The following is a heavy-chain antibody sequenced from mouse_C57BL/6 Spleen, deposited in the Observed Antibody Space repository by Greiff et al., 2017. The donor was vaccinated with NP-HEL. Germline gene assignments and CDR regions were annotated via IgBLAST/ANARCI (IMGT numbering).Heavy chain of an antibody. V-gene: IGHV5-6*01. D-gene: IGHD2-1*01. CDR1: GFTFSSYG. CDR2: ISSGGSYT. CDR3: ARQGFDGNGFYY. Sequence: EVNVVESGGDLVKPGGSLKLSCAASGFTFSSYGMSWVRQTPDKRLEWVATISSGGSYTYYPDSVKGRFTISRDNAKNTLYLQMSSLKSEDTAMYYCARQGFDGNGFYYWGQGTTLTVSS. J-gene: IGHJ2*01.